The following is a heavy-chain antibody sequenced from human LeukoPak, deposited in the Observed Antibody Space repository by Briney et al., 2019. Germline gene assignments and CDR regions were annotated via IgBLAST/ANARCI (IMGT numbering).Heavy chain of an antibody. J-gene: IGHJ4*02. D-gene: IGHD3-10*01. CDR1: GGSISSSSYY. CDR3: AKSYGSGSYYNRALAGH. V-gene: IGHV4-39*01. Sequence: PSETLSLTCTVSGGSISSSSYYWGWIRQPPGKGLEWIGSIYYSGSTYYNPSLKSRVTISVDTSKNQFSLKLSSVTAADTAVYYCAKSYGSGSYYNRALAGHWRQGTLVTVPS. CDR2: IYYSGST.